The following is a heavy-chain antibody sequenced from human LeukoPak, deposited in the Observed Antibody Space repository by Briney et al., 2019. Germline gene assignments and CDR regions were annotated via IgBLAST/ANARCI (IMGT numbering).Heavy chain of an antibody. CDR3: GRAPWAYGNYVHAFDI. J-gene: IGHJ3*02. CDR2: IHHVGST. V-gene: IGHV4-4*02. D-gene: IGHD4-11*01. CDR1: GDSITSTNW. Sequence: PSGTLSLTCAASGDSITSTNWWSWVRQTPGKGLEWLGEIHHVGSTNYNPSLESRVTISLDKSKNHFSLNLTSVTAADTAVYFCGRAPWAYGNYVHAFDIWGQGTMVTVSS.